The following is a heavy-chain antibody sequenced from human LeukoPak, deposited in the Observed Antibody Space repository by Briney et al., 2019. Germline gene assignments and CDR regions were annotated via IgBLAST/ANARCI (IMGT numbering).Heavy chain of an antibody. CDR2: IYSGGST. J-gene: IGHJ6*02. D-gene: IGHD4-11*01. Sequence: GGSLRLSCAASGFTVSSNYMSWVRQAPGKGLEWVSVIYSGGSTYYADSVKGRFTISRDNSKNTLYLQMNSLRAEDTAVYYCARDTTVTGYYYYGMVVWGQGTTVTVSS. CDR3: ARDTTVTGYYYYGMVV. CDR1: GFTVSSNY. V-gene: IGHV3-53*01.